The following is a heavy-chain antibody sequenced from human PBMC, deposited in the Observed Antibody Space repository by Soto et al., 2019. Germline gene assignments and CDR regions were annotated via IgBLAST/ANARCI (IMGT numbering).Heavy chain of an antibody. J-gene: IGHJ4*02. CDR3: ARIYRPELGVYYFDF. Sequence: QVTLKESGPVLVKPTETLTLTCTVSGFSLSNANVGVTWIRQPPGKALEWLAHIFSDDEKSSNPSLKRKVTISKDTSESQVVLPMTNMDPVDTATYYCARIYRPELGVYYFDFWGLGALVTVSS. CDR1: GFSLSNANVG. CDR2: IFSDDEK. D-gene: IGHD3-10*01. V-gene: IGHV2-26*01.